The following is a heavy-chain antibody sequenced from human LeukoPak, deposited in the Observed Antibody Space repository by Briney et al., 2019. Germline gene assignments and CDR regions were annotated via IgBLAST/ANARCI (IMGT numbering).Heavy chain of an antibody. Sequence: GESLKISCKGSGYSFTSYWIGWVRQMPGKGLEWMGIIWPADSDTRYSPSFQGQVTISADKSISTAYLQWSSLKASDTAIYYCARQCCRSYYPMDVWAKGPRSPSP. CDR2: IWPADSDT. D-gene: IGHD4/OR15-4a*01. J-gene: IGHJ6*03. CDR3: ARQCCRSYYPMDV. V-gene: IGHV5-51*01. CDR1: GYSFTSYW.